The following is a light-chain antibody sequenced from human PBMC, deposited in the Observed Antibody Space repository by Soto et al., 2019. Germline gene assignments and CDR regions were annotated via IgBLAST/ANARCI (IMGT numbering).Light chain of an antibody. Sequence: DIQMTQSPSSLSASVGDRVTITCRASQGIREDLGWYQQKPGKAPKRLIYAASSLPSGVPSRFSGSGSGTEFTLTISSLQPEDFATYYCQQHNSYPFTFGRGTKLEIK. CDR3: QQHNSYPFT. CDR1: QGIRED. V-gene: IGKV1-17*01. J-gene: IGKJ2*01. CDR2: AAS.